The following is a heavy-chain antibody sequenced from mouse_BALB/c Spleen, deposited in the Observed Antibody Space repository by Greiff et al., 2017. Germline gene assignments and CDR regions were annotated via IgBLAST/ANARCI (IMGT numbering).Heavy chain of an antibody. V-gene: IGHV3-2*02. J-gene: IGHJ4*01. Sequence: EVQLVESGPGLVKPSQSLSLTCTVTGYSITSDYAWNWIRQFPGNKLEWMGYISYSGSTSYNPSLKSRISITRDTSKNQFFLQLNSVTTEDTATYYCARRGLRRGYYAMDYWGQGTSVTVSA. CDR1: GYSITSDYA. CDR2: ISYSGST. D-gene: IGHD2-4*01. CDR3: ARRGLRRGYYAMDY.